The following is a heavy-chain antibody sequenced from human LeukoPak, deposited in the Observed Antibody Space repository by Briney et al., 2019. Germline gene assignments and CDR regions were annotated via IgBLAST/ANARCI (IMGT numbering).Heavy chain of an antibody. J-gene: IGHJ4*02. CDR3: AMQWGFSTALDY. D-gene: IGHD6-19*01. CDR1: GYSISSGYY. V-gene: IGHV4-38-2*02. CDR2: IYHSGST. Sequence: SETLSLTCTVSGYSISSGYYWGWIRQPPGKGLEWIGSIYHSGSTYYNPSLKSRVTISVDTSKNQFSLKLSSVTAADTAVYYCAMQWGFSTALDYWGQGTLVIVSS.